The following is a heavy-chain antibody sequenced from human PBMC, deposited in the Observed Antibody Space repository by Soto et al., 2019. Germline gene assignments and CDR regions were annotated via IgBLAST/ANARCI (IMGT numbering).Heavy chain of an antibody. CDR3: ASGIAVTGNGNFDY. CDR2: ISYSGSP. CDR1: GGSISSGDYY. Sequence: SETLSLTCTVPGGSISSGDYYWSWIRQPPGKGLEWIGCISYSGSPYYNPSLKSRLTISVVTSQNQFSLKVSSVTAADTAVYYCASGIAVTGNGNFDYWGQGTLVTVSS. J-gene: IGHJ4*02. V-gene: IGHV4-30-4*01. D-gene: IGHD6-19*01.